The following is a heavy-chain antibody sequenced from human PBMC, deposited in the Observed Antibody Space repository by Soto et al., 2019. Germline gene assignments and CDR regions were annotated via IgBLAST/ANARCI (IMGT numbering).Heavy chain of an antibody. J-gene: IGHJ4*02. V-gene: IGHV3-21*01. CDR1: GFTFSSYS. Sequence: GGSLRLSCAASGFTFSSYSMNWVRQAPGKGLEWVSSISSSSSYIYYADSVKGRFTISRDNAKNSLYLQMNSLRAEDTAVYYCARDGERVDFWSGSLPVDYWGQGTLVTVSS. CDR3: ARDGERVDFWSGSLPVDY. CDR2: ISSSSSYI. D-gene: IGHD3-3*01.